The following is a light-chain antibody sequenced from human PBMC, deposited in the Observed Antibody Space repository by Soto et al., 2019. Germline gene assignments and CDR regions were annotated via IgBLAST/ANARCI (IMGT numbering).Light chain of an antibody. CDR1: QSVSRR. Sequence: EVVFTQYPVTLSFSPGSTPTLSCRASQSVSRRLAWYQQRPGQSPRLLISGASMRASGVPVRFIGSGSGTDFTLTITRLEPEDFAVYYCQQYGGSPITFGLGPRLEIK. V-gene: IGKV3-20*01. CDR3: QQYGGSPIT. J-gene: IGKJ5*01. CDR2: GAS.